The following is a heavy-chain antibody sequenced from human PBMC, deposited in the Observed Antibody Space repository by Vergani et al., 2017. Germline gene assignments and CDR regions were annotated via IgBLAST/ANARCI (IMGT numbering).Heavy chain of an antibody. D-gene: IGHD3-3*01. CDR1: GFTFTSSA. V-gene: IGHV1-58*02. CDR2: IVVGSGNT. Sequence: QMQLVQSGPEVKKPGSSVKVSCKASGFTFTSSAMQWVRQARGQRLEWIGWIVVGSGNTNYAQKFQERVPITRAMSTSTAYMELSSLRSEDTAVYYCAAVHGFWSGYSRFDYWGQGTLVTVSS. CDR3: AAVHGFWSGYSRFDY. J-gene: IGHJ4*02.